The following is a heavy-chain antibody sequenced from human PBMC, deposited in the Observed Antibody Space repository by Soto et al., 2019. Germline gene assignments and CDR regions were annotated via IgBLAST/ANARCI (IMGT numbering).Heavy chain of an antibody. Sequence: LRLSCAASGFTFSSYGMHWVRQAPGKGLEWVALISYDGSNKYYPDSVRGRFTISRDNSKNTLYLQMNSLSSEDTAVYYCAKNWNYLDYWGQGTLVTVSS. CDR3: AKNWNYLDY. D-gene: IGHD1-1*01. J-gene: IGHJ4*02. CDR2: ISYDGSNK. V-gene: IGHV3-30*18. CDR1: GFTFSSYG.